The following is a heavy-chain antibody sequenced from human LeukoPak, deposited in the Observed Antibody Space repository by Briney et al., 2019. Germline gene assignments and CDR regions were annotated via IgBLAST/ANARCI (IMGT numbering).Heavy chain of an antibody. CDR3: ARGLALEEFDY. J-gene: IGHJ4*02. Sequence: PSETLSLTCAVYGGSFSGYYWSWLRQPPGKGLEWIGEINHSGSTNYNPSLKSRVTVSVDTSKNQFSLKLSSVTAADTAVYYCARGLALEEFDYWGQGTLVTVSS. CDR2: INHSGST. D-gene: IGHD3-3*01. CDR1: GGSFSGYY. V-gene: IGHV4-34*01.